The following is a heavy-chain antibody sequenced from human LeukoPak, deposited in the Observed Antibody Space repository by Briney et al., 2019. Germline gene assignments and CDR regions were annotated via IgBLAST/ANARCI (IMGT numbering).Heavy chain of an antibody. CDR1: GGSFSGYY. J-gene: IGHJ4*02. CDR2: INHSGST. Sequence: SETLSLTCAVYGGSFSGYYWSWIRQPPGEGLEWIGEINHSGSTSYNPSLKSRVTISVDTSKNQFSLKLSSVTAADTAVYYCALRMIYCSRTSCNDYWGQGTLVTVSS. D-gene: IGHD2-2*01. V-gene: IGHV4-34*01. CDR3: ALRMIYCSRTSCNDY.